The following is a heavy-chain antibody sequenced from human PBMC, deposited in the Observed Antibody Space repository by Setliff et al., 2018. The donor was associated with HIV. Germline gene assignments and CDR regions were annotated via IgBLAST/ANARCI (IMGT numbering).Heavy chain of an antibody. CDR1: GGSFSNYY. J-gene: IGHJ4*02. Sequence: KASETLSLTCAVYGGSFSNYYWSWIRQPPGKGLEWIGEINHSGSTNYNPSLKSRVTISADTSKSQFSLKLTSVTAADTAAYFCARVSTDYVWGSFLSSGPYYFDFWGQGALVTVSS. V-gene: IGHV4-34*01. CDR2: INHSGST. D-gene: IGHD3-16*01. CDR3: ARVSTDYVWGSFLSSGPYYFDF.